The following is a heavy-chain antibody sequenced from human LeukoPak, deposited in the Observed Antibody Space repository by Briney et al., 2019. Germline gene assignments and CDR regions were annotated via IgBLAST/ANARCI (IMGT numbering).Heavy chain of an antibody. Sequence: SETLSLTCAVDGGSFSGYYWSWIRQPPGKGLEWVGEINHSRSTNYNPSLKSRVTISVDTSKNQFSLKLSSVTAADTAVYYCARGPGIVVVPAARDDNWRYNWFDPWGQGTLVTVSS. V-gene: IGHV4-34*01. CDR1: GGSFSGYY. CDR3: ARGPGIVVVPAARDDNWRYNWFDP. D-gene: IGHD2-2*01. CDR2: INHSRST. J-gene: IGHJ5*02.